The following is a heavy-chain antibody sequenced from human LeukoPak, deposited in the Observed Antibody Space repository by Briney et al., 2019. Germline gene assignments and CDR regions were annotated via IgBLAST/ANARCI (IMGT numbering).Heavy chain of an antibody. CDR2: ISAYNGNT. D-gene: IGHD4-17*01. J-gene: IGHJ4*02. CDR1: GYTFSTFG. V-gene: IGHV1-18*01. CDR3: ARRNYGDANFDY. Sequence: ASVKVSCKASGYTFSTFGINWVRQAPGQGLEWMGWISAYNGNTNYARKLQGRVTMTTDTSTSTAYMELRSLRSDDTAVYYCARRNYGDANFDYWGQGTLVTVSS.